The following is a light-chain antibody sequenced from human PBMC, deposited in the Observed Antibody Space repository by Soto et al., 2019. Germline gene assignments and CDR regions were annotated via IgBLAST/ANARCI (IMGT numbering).Light chain of an antibody. CDR3: SSCTSSSTHV. V-gene: IGLV2-14*03. CDR1: SSDVGAYNF. J-gene: IGLJ1*01. Sequence: QSALTQPASVSGSPGQSITISCTGTSSDVGAYNFVSWYQQHPGKVPKLMIFDVSSRPSGVSDRFSGSKSGNTASLTISGLQAEDEGDYYRSSCTSSSTHVFGSGTKLTVL. CDR2: DVS.